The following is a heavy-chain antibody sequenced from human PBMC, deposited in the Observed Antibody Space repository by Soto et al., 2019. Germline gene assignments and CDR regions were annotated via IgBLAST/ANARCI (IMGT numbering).Heavy chain of an antibody. D-gene: IGHD4-4*01. Sequence: ASVKVSCKASGGTFSSYAISWVRQAPGQGLEWMGGIIPIFGTANYAQKFQGRVTITADESTSTAYMELSSLRSEDTAVYYCATTNRATVTKGFWYYYGMDVWGQGTTVTVSS. V-gene: IGHV1-69*13. J-gene: IGHJ6*02. CDR1: GGTFSSYA. CDR2: IIPIFGTA. CDR3: ATTNRATVTKGFWYYYGMDV.